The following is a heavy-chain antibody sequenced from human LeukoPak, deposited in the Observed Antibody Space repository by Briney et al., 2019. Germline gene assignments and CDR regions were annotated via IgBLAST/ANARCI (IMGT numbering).Heavy chain of an antibody. V-gene: IGHV3-23*01. CDR1: GFTFSIYA. Sequence: GGSLRLSCAASGFTFSIYAMGWVRQAPGKGLEWVSAISSSGGSTYYADSVKGRFTVSRDNSKNMLYLQMNSLRAEDTAIYYCANPPAEYRRNWYTYFFDYWGQGSLVTVSS. J-gene: IGHJ4*02. CDR2: ISSSGGST. D-gene: IGHD6-13*01. CDR3: ANPPAEYRRNWYTYFFDY.